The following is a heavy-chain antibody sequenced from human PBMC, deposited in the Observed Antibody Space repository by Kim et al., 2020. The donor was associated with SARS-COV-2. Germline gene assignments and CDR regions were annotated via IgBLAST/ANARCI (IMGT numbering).Heavy chain of an antibody. Sequence: SETLSLTCAVYGGSFSGYYWGWIRQPPGKGLEWVGEINHSGSTNYNPDLKRRVTISVNTTKNQFSLKLSSVTAADTAVYYCATRVLLWFRESTGTGFYPWGQGSLGTVSS. D-gene: IGHD3-10*01. J-gene: IGHJ5*02. V-gene: IGHV4-34*01. CDR1: GGSFSGYY. CDR3: ATRVLLWFRESTGTGFYP. CDR2: INHSGST.